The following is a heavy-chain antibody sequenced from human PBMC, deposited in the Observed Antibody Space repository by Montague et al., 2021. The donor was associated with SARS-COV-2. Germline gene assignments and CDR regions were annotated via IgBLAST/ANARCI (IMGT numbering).Heavy chain of an antibody. CDR3: ARDRHWTNTYYDILTGYQYYYYGMDV. J-gene: IGHJ6*02. D-gene: IGHD3-9*01. V-gene: IGHV3-66*01. CDR2: IYSGGST. Sequence: SLRLSCAASGFTVSGNYMSWVRQAPGKGLEWVSVIYSGGSTYYADSVKGRFTISRDNSKNTLYLQMNSLRAEDTAVYYCARDRHWTNTYYDILTGYQYYYYGMDVWGQGTTVTVSS. CDR1: GFTVSGNY.